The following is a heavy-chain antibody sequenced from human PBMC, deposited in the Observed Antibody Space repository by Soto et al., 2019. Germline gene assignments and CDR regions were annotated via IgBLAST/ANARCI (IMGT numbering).Heavy chain of an antibody. CDR3: ARGGRYYYDSSGYFPNDY. CDR1: GGSFSGYY. V-gene: IGHV4-34*01. D-gene: IGHD3-22*01. CDR2: INHSGST. Sequence: SETLSLTCAVYGGSFSGYYWSWLRQPPGKGLEWIGEINHSGSTNYNPSLKSRVTISVDTSKNQFSLKLSSVTAADTAVYYCARGGRYYYDSSGYFPNDYWGQGTLVTVSS. J-gene: IGHJ4*02.